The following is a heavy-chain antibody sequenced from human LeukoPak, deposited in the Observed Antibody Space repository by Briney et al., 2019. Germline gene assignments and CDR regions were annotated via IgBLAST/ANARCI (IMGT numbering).Heavy chain of an antibody. D-gene: IGHD6-19*01. V-gene: IGHV1-2*02. CDR1: GYTFTGYY. Sequence: ASVKVSCKASGYTFTGYYMYWVRQAPGQGLEWMGWINPNSGDTNYAQRFQGRVTMTRDTSISTAFMELSSLRSEDTAVYYCARRAVGNSYYYSMDVWGKGTTVTVSS. CDR3: ARRAVGNSYYYSMDV. CDR2: INPNSGDT. J-gene: IGHJ6*03.